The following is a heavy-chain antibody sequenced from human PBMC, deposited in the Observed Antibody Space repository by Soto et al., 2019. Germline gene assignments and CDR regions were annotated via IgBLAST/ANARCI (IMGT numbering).Heavy chain of an antibody. CDR2: SGGGGGTT. CDR3: ARDWTGNTCPCLDV. CDR1: GFTFSNYA. V-gene: IGHV3-23*01. Sequence: EVQLWESGGGLVQPGGSLRLSCAASGFTFSNYALTWVRQSPGKGLEWVSPSGGGGGTTYYADSVKGRFTISRDNSKNALSLQMSSLRVEDTAIYYCARDWTGNTCPCLDVWGQGTTVSVSS. D-gene: IGHD2-8*02. J-gene: IGHJ6*02.